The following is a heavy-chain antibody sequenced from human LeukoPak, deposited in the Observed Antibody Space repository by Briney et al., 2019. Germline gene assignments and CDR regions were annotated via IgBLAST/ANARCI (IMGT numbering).Heavy chain of an antibody. J-gene: IGHJ5*02. Sequence: SETLSLTCTVSGGSISRYYWSWIRQPPGKGLEWIGYIYYSGSTNYNPSLKSRVTISVDTSKNQFSLKLSSVTAADTAVYYCARVGDSSSSSGWFDPWGQGTLVTVSS. CDR1: GGSISRYY. V-gene: IGHV4-59*01. CDR2: IYYSGST. D-gene: IGHD6-6*01. CDR3: ARVGDSSSSSGWFDP.